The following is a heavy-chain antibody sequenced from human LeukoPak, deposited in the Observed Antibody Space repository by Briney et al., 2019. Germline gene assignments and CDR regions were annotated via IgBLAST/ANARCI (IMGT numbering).Heavy chain of an antibody. CDR1: GYTLTELS. D-gene: IGHD3-22*01. CDR3: ARRPNPYDSSSSSEYFHH. Sequence: SCKVSGYTLTELSMHWVRQAPGKGLEWVAVISYDESVKYYADSVEGRFTVSRDNSKNTLYLQMNSLRVEDTAVYYCARRPNPYDSSSSSEYFHHWGQGTLVTVSS. V-gene: IGHV3-30-3*01. J-gene: IGHJ1*01. CDR2: ISYDESVK.